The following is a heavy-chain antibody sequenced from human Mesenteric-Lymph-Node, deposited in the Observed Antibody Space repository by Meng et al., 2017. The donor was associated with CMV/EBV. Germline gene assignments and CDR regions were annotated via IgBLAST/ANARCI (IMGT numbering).Heavy chain of an antibody. V-gene: IGHV3-7*01. CDR2: IQQHGSDK. CDR1: GFTFSSYW. D-gene: IGHD6-6*01. Sequence: GESLKISCAASGFTFSSYWMTWVRQAPGKELEWVANIQQHGSDKYYADSVKGRFTISRDNAKNSMYLEMNSLRAEDTAVYYCAISSLSSYYFDYWGQGTLVTVSS. J-gene: IGHJ4*02. CDR3: AISSLSSYYFDY.